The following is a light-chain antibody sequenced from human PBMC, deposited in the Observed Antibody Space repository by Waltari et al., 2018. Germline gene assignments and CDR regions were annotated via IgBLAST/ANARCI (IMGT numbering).Light chain of an antibody. J-gene: IGLJ1*01. Sequence: QSALTQPHSVSGSPGQSVTISCTGTRSDVGRYDFVSWYQQHPAKSTKLIVCDVTKRPSGVPDRVSGSKSGNTASLTISGLQAEDEADYYCCSRAVSHAYVFGTGTKVTVL. V-gene: IGLV2-11*01. CDR1: RSDVGRYDF. CDR3: CSRAVSHAYV. CDR2: DVT.